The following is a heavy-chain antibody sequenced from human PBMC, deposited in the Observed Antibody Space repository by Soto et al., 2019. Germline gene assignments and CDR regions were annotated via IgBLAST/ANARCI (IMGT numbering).Heavy chain of an antibody. V-gene: IGHV1-69*02. J-gene: IGHJ4*02. Sequence: QVQLVQSGAEVKKPGSSVKVSCKASGDTFNFYTFSWVRQAPGQGLEWMGRIIPMVGMSNYAQKFQGRVTIIADRSTNTTCMPLSSLRSEDTALYYCATSYGSGSRPFDSWGQGTPVTVSS. D-gene: IGHD3-10*01. CDR2: IIPMVGMS. CDR1: GDTFNFYT. CDR3: ATSYGSGSRPFDS.